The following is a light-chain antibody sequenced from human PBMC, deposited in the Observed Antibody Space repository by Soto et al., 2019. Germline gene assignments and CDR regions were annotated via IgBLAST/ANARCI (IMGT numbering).Light chain of an antibody. V-gene: IGLV2-14*01. CDR2: EVS. CDR1: SSDIGAYNY. J-gene: IGLJ1*01. Sequence: QSVLTQPASVSGSPGQSITISCTGSSSDIGAYNYVSWFQQYPGKAPKLIISEVSNRPSGVSNRFSGSKPGTAASLTISGLQTEDEADYFCFSFTTDWTHVFGTGTKVTVL. CDR3: FSFTTDWTHV.